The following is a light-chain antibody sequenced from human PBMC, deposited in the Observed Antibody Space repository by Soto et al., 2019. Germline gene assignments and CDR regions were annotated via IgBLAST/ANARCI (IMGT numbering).Light chain of an antibody. CDR2: DIS. CDR1: RSVGSSS. CDR3: QLYSRSPRQIT. Sequence: VLTQSPDTPWLWPLEIGTSSFMARRSVGSSSVGWYQQKPGQAPRLVIFDISNRATGIPDSFSGSGSGTGCTLTISRLEPEDFAVYYCQLYSRSPRQITFGQGTRLEIK. V-gene: IGKV3-20*01. J-gene: IGKJ5*01.